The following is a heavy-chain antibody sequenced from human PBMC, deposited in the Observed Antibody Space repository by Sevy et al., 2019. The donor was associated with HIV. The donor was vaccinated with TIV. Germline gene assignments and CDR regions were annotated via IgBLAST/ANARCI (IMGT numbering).Heavy chain of an antibody. CDR2: MNPNSGNT. Sequence: ASVKVSCKASGYTFTSYDINWVRQATGQGLEWMGWMNPNSGNTGYAQKSQGRVTMTRNTSISTAYMELSSLRSEDTAVYYCSRFLSTSYYYYSAMDVWGQGTTVTVSS. CDR3: SRFLSTSYYYYSAMDV. D-gene: IGHD2-2*01. CDR1: GYTFTSYD. J-gene: IGHJ6*02. V-gene: IGHV1-8*01.